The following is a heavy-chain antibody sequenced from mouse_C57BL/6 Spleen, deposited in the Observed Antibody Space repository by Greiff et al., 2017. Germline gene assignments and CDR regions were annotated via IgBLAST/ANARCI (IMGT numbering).Heavy chain of an antibody. V-gene: IGHV1-4*01. J-gene: IGHJ3*01. CDR2: INPCSGYT. D-gene: IGHD2-4*01. CDR1: GYTFTSYT. Sequence: VQLQQSGADLARPGASVKMSCKASGYTFTSYTMHWVKQRPGQGLEWIGYINPCSGYTKYNQKFKGKATLTADKSPSTAYMQLSSLTSEGCGVYYCGRPIFYDYDFFAYWGQGTLVTVSA. CDR3: GRPIFYDYDFFAY.